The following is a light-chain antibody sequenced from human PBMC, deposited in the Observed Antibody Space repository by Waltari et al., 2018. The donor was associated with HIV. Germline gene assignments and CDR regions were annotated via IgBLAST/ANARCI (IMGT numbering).Light chain of an antibody. CDR2: NNK. J-gene: IGLJ2*01. Sequence: QSVLTQPPSASGTPGQRVTISCSGSSSNIGSNSVNWYQQLPGTAPKPLIYNNKGRPSGVPDRFSGSRSGTSASLAISGLQSEDEADYYCAAWDDSLSGRVFGGGTKLTVL. CDR1: SSNIGSNS. V-gene: IGLV1-44*01. CDR3: AAWDDSLSGRV.